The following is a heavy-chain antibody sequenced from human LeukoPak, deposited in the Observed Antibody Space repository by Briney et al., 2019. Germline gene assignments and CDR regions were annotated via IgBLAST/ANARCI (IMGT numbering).Heavy chain of an antibody. D-gene: IGHD3-3*01. CDR2: ISSRDGST. V-gene: IGHV3-23*01. CDR3: AKDLDLTIFGVVHMVFDY. J-gene: IGHJ4*02. CDR1: RFTFSSYT. Sequence: PGGSLRLSCAASRFTFSSYTVSWVRQAPGKGLEWVSLISSRDGSTYYADSVKGRFTISRDNSKNTLYLQMNSLRAEDTAVYYCAKDLDLTIFGVVHMVFDYWGQGTLVTVSS.